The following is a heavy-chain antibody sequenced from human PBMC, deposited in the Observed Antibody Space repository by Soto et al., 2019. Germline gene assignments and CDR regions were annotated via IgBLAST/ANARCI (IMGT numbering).Heavy chain of an antibody. CDR2: TYHTGTA. CDR1: GGSISSGGYS. J-gene: IGHJ4*02. Sequence: QLQLQESGSRLVRPSQTLSLTCAVSGGSISSGGYSWTWIRQPPGKGLEWVGYTYHTGTAYYSPCLKSRVTISVDTSTNPSSPKLTSATAADTAVYYCARDRRSYYSDGSGLDVWGQGTLVTVSS. D-gene: IGHD3-22*01. CDR3: ARDRRSYYSDGSGLDV. V-gene: IGHV4-30-2*01.